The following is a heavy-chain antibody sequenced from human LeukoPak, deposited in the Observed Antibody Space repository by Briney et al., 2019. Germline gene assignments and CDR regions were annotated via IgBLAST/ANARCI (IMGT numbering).Heavy chain of an antibody. Sequence: ASVKVSCKASGGTFSSYAISWVRQAPGQGLEWMGIINPSGGSTSYAQKFQGRVTMTRDTSTSTVYMELSSLRSEDTAVYYCARVPGSYAVDGYYFDYWGQGTLVTVSS. J-gene: IGHJ4*02. CDR2: INPSGGST. CDR3: ARVPGSYAVDGYYFDY. CDR1: GGTFSSYA. V-gene: IGHV1-46*01. D-gene: IGHD1-26*01.